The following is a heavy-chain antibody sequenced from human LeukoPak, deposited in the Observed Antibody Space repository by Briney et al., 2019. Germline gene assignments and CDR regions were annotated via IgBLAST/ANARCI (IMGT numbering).Heavy chain of an antibody. CDR3: ARGPLGYCSSTSCHFYFDY. D-gene: IGHD2-2*01. J-gene: IGHJ4*02. Sequence: PGRSLRLSSAASGFTFSSYAMHWVRQAPGKGLEWVAVIWYDGSNKYYADSVKGRFTISRGNSKNTLYLQMNSLRAEATAVYYCARGPLGYCSSTSCHFYFDYWGQGTLVTVSS. V-gene: IGHV3-33*08. CDR1: GFTFSSYA. CDR2: IWYDGSNK.